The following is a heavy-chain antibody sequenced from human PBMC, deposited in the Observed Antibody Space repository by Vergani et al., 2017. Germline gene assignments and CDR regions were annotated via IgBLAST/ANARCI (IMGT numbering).Heavy chain of an antibody. CDR1: GFTFSSYA. D-gene: IGHD1-26*01. V-gene: IGHV3-23*01. J-gene: IGHJ4*02. Sequence: EVQLLESGGGLVQPGGSLRLSCAASGFTFSSYAMSWVRQAPGKGLEWVSAISGSGGSTYYADSVKGGFTISRDNSKNTLYLQLNSLRAEDTAVYYCAKDAGATVVGYYFDYWGQGTLVTVSS. CDR2: ISGSGGST. CDR3: AKDAGATVVGYYFDY.